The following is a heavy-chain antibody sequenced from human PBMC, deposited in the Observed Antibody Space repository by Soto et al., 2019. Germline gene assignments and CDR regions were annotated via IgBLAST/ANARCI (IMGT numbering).Heavy chain of an antibody. V-gene: IGHV4-30-2*01. CDR1: GGSISSGGYS. D-gene: IGHD3-16*01. CDR3: ARVRGIPFGAFDI. Sequence: SETLSLTCAVSGGSISSGGYSWSWIRQPPGKGLEWIGYIYHSGSTYYNPSLKSRVTISVDRSKNQFSLKLSSVTAADTAVYYCARVRGIPFGAFDIWGQGTMVTVSS. J-gene: IGHJ3*02. CDR2: IYHSGST.